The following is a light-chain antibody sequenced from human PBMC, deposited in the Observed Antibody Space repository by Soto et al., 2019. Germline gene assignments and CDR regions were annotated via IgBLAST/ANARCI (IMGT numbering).Light chain of an antibody. CDR3: QQNTCYSTWT. CDR1: QSVSVW. V-gene: IGKV1-5*01. CDR2: DAS. Sequence: DIQLPQSPSTLSAAVGDRITLTCLALQSVSVWLAWYQQIPGKAPKILLFDASRLATGVPSRFSGSGSATEFSLALSGLQRDYFAHYYCQQNTCYSTWTFGQGPRVEPK. J-gene: IGKJ1*01.